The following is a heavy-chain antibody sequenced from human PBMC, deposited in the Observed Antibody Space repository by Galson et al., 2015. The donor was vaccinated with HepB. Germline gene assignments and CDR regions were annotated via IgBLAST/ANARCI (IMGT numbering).Heavy chain of an antibody. Sequence: SLRLSCAASGFTFSSHWMHWVRQPPGKGLVWVSRINSDGYSISYADSVKGRFTISRDNAKNTLYLQMNSLRVEDTAVYYCVRLYCRSDICGFDSWGQGTLVTVSS. J-gene: IGHJ5*01. CDR2: INSDGYSI. CDR3: VRLYCRSDICGFDS. V-gene: IGHV3-74*01. CDR1: GFTFSSHW. D-gene: IGHD2-2*01.